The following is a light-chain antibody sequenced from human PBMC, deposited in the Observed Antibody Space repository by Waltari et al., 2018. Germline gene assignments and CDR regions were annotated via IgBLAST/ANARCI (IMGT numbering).Light chain of an antibody. J-gene: IGKJ2*01. V-gene: IGKV3-15*01. CDR2: GTS. CDR3: QQYDNWPTYT. Sequence: EIVMTPSTATLSVSPGERATLPFMARQRFCINLAWYQQKPGHAPRLLIHGTSTRATGIPDRFSGSGSGTDFTLTISSLQPEDFAVYYCQQYDNWPTYTFGQGTKLEIK. CDR1: QRFCIN.